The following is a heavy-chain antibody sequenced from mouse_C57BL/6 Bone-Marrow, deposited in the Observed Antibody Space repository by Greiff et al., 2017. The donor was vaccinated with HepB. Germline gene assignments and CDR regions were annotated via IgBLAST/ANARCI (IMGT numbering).Heavy chain of an antibody. V-gene: IGHV1-54*01. CDR2: INPGSGGT. D-gene: IGHD3-2*02. J-gene: IGHJ3*01. CDR1: GYAFTNYL. CDR3: ARWGSSGYAFAY. Sequence: QVQLKQSGAELVRPGTSVKVSCKASGYAFTNYLIEWVKQRPGQGLEWIGVINPGSGGTNYNEKFKGKATLTADKSSSTAYMQLSSLTSEDSAVYFCARWGSSGYAFAYWGQGTLVTVSA.